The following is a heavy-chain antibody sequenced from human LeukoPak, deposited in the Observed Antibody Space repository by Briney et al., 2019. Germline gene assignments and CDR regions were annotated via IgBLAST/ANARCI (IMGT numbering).Heavy chain of an antibody. CDR3: ARVPKYSHYDSSGYYFDY. J-gene: IGHJ4*02. CDR1: GFTFSSYE. D-gene: IGHD3-22*01. CDR2: ISSSGSTI. V-gene: IGHV3-48*03. Sequence: GGSLRLSCAASGFTFSSYEMNWVRQAPGKGLEWVSYISSSGSTIYYADSVKGRFTISRDNAKNSLYLQMNSLRAEDTAVYYCARVPKYSHYDSSGYYFDYWGQGTLVTVSS.